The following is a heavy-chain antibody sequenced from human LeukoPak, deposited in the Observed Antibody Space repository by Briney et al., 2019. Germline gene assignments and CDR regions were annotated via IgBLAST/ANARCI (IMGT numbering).Heavy chain of an antibody. CDR1: GFTFRSYE. CDR3: ARGQTGYCSGGSCFATDY. D-gene: IGHD2-15*01. J-gene: IGHJ4*02. Sequence: PGRSLRLSCAASGFTFRSYEMNWVRQAPGKGPEWISYITSTGSNRYYADSVKGRFTISRDNAKNSLYPQMNSLRAEDTAVYYCARGQTGYCSGGSCFATDYWGQGTLVTVSS. V-gene: IGHV3-48*03. CDR2: ITSTGSNR.